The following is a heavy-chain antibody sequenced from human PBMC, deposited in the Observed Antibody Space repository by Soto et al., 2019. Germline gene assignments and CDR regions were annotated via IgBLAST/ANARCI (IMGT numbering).Heavy chain of an antibody. CDR1: GYRFTNYR. D-gene: IGHD2-8*01. V-gene: IGHV5-51*01. J-gene: IGHJ2*01. Sequence: PLESLKVSCKCSGYRFTNYRIGWVRQMPGKGLEWMGIIYPGDSDARYSPSFQGQVTISADKSISTAYLQWSSLKASDTALYYCARHGVDGGPPHWYFDVRGRGILVTVSS. CDR3: ARHGVDGGPPHWYFDV. CDR2: IYPGDSDA.